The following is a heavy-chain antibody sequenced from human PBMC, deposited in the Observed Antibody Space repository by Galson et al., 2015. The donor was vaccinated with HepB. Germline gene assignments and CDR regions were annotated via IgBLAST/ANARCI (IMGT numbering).Heavy chain of an antibody. CDR2: ISYDGSNK. CDR1: GFTFSSYG. J-gene: IGHJ5*02. D-gene: IGHD3-10*01. V-gene: IGHV3-30*18. Sequence: SLRLSCAASGFTFSSYGMRWVRQAPGKGLEWVAVISYDGSNKYYADSVKGRFTISRDNSKNTLYLQMNSLRAEDTAVYYCAKQGVRGVTLFGGHWFDPWGQGTLVTVSS. CDR3: AKQGVRGVTLFGGHWFDP.